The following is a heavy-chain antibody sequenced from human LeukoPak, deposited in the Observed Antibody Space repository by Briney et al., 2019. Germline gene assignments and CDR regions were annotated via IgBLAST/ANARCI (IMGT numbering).Heavy chain of an antibody. CDR2: INSDGSTT. Sequence: PGGSLRLSCAASGFTFSSYAMSWVRQAPGKGLVWVSRINSDGSTTKYADSVKGRFTLSRDNAENTLYLQMNSLRAEDTAIYYCAREFSIFGVVFDYWGQGTLVTVSS. J-gene: IGHJ4*02. V-gene: IGHV3-74*03. CDR1: GFTFSSYA. CDR3: AREFSIFGVVFDY. D-gene: IGHD3-3*01.